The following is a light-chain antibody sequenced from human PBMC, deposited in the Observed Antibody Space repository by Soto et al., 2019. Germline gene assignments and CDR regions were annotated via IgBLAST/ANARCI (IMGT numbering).Light chain of an antibody. CDR1: SSDVGSYNL. V-gene: IGLV2-23*02. Sequence: QSALTQPASVSGSPGQSITISCTGTSSDVGSYNLVSWHQQHPGKAPKLMIYAVSKRPSGVSNRFSGSKSGNTASLTISGLQAEDEADYYCCSYADSSPVIFGGGTKLTVL. J-gene: IGLJ2*01. CDR2: AVS. CDR3: CSYADSSPVI.